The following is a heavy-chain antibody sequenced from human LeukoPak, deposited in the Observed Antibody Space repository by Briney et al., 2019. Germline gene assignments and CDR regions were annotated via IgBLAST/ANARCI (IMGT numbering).Heavy chain of an antibody. CDR1: GFTFSTYS. D-gene: IGHD6-19*01. V-gene: IGHV3-48*04. Sequence: GGSLRLSCEASGFTFSTYSMNWVRQAPGKGLEWVSYISSSSSIIYYADSVKGRFTISRDNAKNSLYLQMNSLRAEDTAVYYCARDESYSSGWQRSPNAFDIWGQGTMVTVSS. J-gene: IGHJ3*02. CDR3: ARDESYSSGWQRSPNAFDI. CDR2: ISSSSSII.